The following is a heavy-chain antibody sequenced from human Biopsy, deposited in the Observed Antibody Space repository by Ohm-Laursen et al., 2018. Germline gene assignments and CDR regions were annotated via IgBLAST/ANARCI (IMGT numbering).Heavy chain of an antibody. CDR3: GRAVRNQLLTDP. D-gene: IGHD1-7*01. J-gene: IGHJ5*02. Sequence: GASVKVSCKASGYTFTSYDITWVRQASGQGPEWIGWLNPVSGNSNFGQTFRGRVTVTSDTSISTAYMELSGLTSDDTATYYCGRAVRNQLLTDPWGQGTLVTVTS. CDR2: LNPVSGNS. CDR1: GYTFTSYD. V-gene: IGHV1-8*01.